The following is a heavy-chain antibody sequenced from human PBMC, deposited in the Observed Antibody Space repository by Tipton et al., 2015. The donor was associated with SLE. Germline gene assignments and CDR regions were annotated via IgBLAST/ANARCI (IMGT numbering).Heavy chain of an antibody. CDR3: ARPIAAAGMGEDAFDI. Sequence: TLSLTCTVSGGPISSSSYYWSWIRQPAGKGLEWIGRIYTSGSTNYNPSLKSRVTMSVDTSKNQFSLKLSSVTAADTAVYYCARPIAAAGMGEDAFDIWGQGTMVTVSS. CDR1: GGPISSSSYY. CDR2: IYTSGST. D-gene: IGHD6-13*01. J-gene: IGHJ3*02. V-gene: IGHV4-61*02.